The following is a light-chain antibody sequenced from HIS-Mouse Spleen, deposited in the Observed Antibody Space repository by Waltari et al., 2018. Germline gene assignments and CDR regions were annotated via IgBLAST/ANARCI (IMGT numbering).Light chain of an antibody. CDR2: DDS. Sequence: SYVLTQPPSVSVAPGQTARTTCGGNNLGSKSVHWYQQKPGQAPVLVVYDDSDRPSGITERFSGSNSGNTATLTISRVEAGDEADYYCQVWDSSSDRVFGTGTKVTVL. V-gene: IGLV3-21*02. CDR1: NLGSKS. J-gene: IGLJ1*01. CDR3: QVWDSSSDRV.